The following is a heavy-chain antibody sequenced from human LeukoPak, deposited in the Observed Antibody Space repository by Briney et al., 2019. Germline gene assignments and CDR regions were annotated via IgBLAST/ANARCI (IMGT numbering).Heavy chain of an antibody. D-gene: IGHD6-19*01. Sequence: GGPLRLSCAASGFSLSNSNMNWVRQAPGKGLEWVSFISSSSSTIYYADSVKGRFTISRDNAKNSLYLQMNSLRAEDAAVYYCARGLAGAYRIMDVWGQGTTVTVS. J-gene: IGHJ6*02. CDR2: ISSSSSTI. CDR1: GFSLSNSN. V-gene: IGHV3-48*01. CDR3: ARGLAGAYRIMDV.